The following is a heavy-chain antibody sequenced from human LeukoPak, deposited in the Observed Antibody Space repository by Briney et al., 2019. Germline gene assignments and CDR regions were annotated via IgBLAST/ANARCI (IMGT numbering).Heavy chain of an antibody. CDR2: IYYSGST. CDR1: GGSISRYY. Sequence: SETLSLTCTGSGGSISRYYWSWIRQPPGKGREGMGYIYYSGSTNYNPSLKSRVTISVDTTKNQFSLKLSSVTAADTAVYYCARFVARYVRTSYYYYMDVWGKGTTVTVSS. J-gene: IGHJ6*03. CDR3: ARFVARYVRTSYYYYMDV. V-gene: IGHV4-59*01. D-gene: IGHD1-1*01.